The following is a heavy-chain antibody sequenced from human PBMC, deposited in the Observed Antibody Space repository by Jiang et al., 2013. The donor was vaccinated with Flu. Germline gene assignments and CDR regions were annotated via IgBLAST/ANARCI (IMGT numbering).Heavy chain of an antibody. CDR3: ATSGNYYYYYGMDV. Sequence: YTFSNYYIHWMRQAPGQGLGQGLEYMGWINPKSGEAKYAQKFKGRVTMTRDMSISTAYLEVSSLRSDDTAVYYCATSGNYYYYYGMDVWGQGTTVTVSS. V-gene: IGHV1-2*02. CDR1: YTFSNYY. J-gene: IGHJ6*02. CDR2: INPKSGEA. D-gene: IGHD6-13*01.